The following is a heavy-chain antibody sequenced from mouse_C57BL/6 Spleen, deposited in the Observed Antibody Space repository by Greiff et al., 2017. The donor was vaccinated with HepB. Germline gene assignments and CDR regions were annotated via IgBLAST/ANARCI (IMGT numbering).Heavy chain of an antibody. CDR2: IYPGSGST. CDR3: ARDGYGSSSGFAY. D-gene: IGHD1-1*01. J-gene: IGHJ3*01. Sequence: QVQLQQPGAELVKPGASVKMSCKASGYTFTSYWITWVKQRPGQGLEWIGDIYPGSGSTNYNEKFKSKATLTVDTSSSTAYMQLSSLTSEDSAVYYCARDGYGSSSGFAYWGQGTLVTVSA. CDR1: GYTFTSYW. V-gene: IGHV1-55*01.